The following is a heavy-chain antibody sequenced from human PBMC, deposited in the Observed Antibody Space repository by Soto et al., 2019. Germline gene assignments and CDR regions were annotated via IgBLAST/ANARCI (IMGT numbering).Heavy chain of an antibody. CDR2: IYHSVST. CDR1: GGSISSSSYY. CDR3: ANVNLNGRAAHYYYYCIDV. Sequence: SETLSLTCTVSGGSISSSSYYWGWIRQPPGKGLEWIVSIYHSVSTYYNPSLKSRVTICVDTSKNQFSLKLSSVTAADTAVYYGANVNLNGRAAHYYYYCIDVWGQGTTVTVSS. J-gene: IGHJ6*02. D-gene: IGHD1-26*01. V-gene: IGHV4-39*01.